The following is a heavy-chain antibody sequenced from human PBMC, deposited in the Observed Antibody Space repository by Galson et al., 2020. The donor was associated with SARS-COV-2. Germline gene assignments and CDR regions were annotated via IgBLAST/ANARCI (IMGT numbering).Heavy chain of an antibody. J-gene: IGHJ4*02. CDR2: IYYSGST. CDR3: ARDTDQNYYDSSGYRPLDY. V-gene: IGHV4-39*07. CDR1: GGSISSSSYY. D-gene: IGHD3-22*01. Sequence: SETLSLTCTVSGGSISSSSYYWGWIRQPPGKGLEWIGSIYYSGSTYYNPSLKSRVTISVDTSKNQFSLKLSSVTAADTAVYYCARDTDQNYYDSSGYRPLDYWGQGTLVTVSS.